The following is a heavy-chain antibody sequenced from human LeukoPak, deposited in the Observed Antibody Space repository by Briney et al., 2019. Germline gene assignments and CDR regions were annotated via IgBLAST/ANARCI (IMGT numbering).Heavy chain of an antibody. CDR1: GYTFTSYA. Sequence: ASVKVSCKASGYTFTSYAMHWVRQAPGQRLEWMGWINAGNGNTKYSQKFQGRVTITRDTSASTAYTELSSLRSEDTAVYYCASSSGYWGYFDYWGQGTLVTVSS. J-gene: IGHJ4*02. D-gene: IGHD3-22*01. V-gene: IGHV1-3*01. CDR2: INAGNGNT. CDR3: ASSSGYWGYFDY.